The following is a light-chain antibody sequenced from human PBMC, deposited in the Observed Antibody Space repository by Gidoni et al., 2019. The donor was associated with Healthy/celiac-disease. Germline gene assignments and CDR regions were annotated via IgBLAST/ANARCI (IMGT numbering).Light chain of an antibody. J-gene: IGKJ4*01. Sequence: EIVLTQSPATLSLSPGERATLSCWASQSVSSYLAWYQQKPGQAPRLLIYDASNRATGIPARFSGSGSGTDFTLTISSLEPEDFAVYYCQQRSNWPSLTFRGGTKVEIK. CDR3: QQRSNWPSLT. CDR1: QSVSSY. CDR2: DAS. V-gene: IGKV3-11*01.